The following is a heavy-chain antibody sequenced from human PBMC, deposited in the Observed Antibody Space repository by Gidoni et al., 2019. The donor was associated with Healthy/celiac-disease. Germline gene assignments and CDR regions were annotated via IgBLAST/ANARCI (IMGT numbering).Heavy chain of an antibody. Sequence: QVQLVESGGGVVQPGRSLRLSCAASGFTFSSYAMHWVRQAPGKGLEWVAVISYDGSNKYYADSVKGRFTISRDNSKNTLYLQMNSLRAEDTAVYYCARVKRGGYYYDSSGYYDSPFDYWGQGTLVTVSS. D-gene: IGHD3-22*01. CDR2: ISYDGSNK. J-gene: IGHJ4*02. CDR1: GFTFSSYA. CDR3: ARVKRGGYYYDSSGYYDSPFDY. V-gene: IGHV3-30-3*01.